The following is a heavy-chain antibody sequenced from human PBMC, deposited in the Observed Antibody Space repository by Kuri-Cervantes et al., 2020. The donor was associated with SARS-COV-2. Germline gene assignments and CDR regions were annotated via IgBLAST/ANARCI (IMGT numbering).Heavy chain of an antibody. D-gene: IGHD7-27*01. CDR3: VRDGDHWNFDY. Sequence: GESLKIFCAASGFTFSSYAMSWVRQAPGKGLEWVAAISGSGGSTYYADSVKGRFTLSRDNAKNMLFLQMNSLSAEDTAVYYCVRDGDHWNFDYWGQGTRVT. V-gene: IGHV3-23*01. J-gene: IGHJ4*02. CDR2: ISGSGGST. CDR1: GFTFSSYA.